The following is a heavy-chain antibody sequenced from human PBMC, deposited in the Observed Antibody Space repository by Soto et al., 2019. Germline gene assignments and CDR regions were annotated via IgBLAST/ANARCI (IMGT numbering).Heavy chain of an antibody. V-gene: IGHV4-31*03. D-gene: IGHD2-2*01. CDR1: GASISSGRSY. CDR3: ARERDCSSTFCSHIDH. CDR2: MFYSGST. Sequence: SETLSLTCTVSGASISSGRSYWSWIRQHPGKGLEWIGYMFYSGSTYYHPSLKSRVNISADTSKNQFSLRLTSVTPADTAVYYCARERDCSSTFCSHIDHWGQGTLVTVSS. J-gene: IGHJ4*02.